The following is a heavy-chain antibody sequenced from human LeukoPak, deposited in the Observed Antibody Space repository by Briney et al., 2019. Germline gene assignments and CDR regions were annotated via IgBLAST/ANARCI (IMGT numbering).Heavy chain of an antibody. D-gene: IGHD3-22*01. CDR1: GFTFSSYW. Sequence: GGSLRLSCAASGFTFSSYWITWGRQAPGKGLEWVANINHDGTDKNYVNSVKGRFTISRDSAKNSLYLQMNSLRAEDTAVYYCARGLHLLPRSTLDYWGQGTLVTVSS. CDR2: INHDGTDK. V-gene: IGHV3-7*01. CDR3: ARGLHLLPRSTLDY. J-gene: IGHJ4*02.